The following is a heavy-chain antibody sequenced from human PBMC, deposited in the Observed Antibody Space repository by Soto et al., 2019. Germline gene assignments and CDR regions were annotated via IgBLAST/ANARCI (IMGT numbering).Heavy chain of an antibody. J-gene: IGHJ4*02. CDR2: INSDGSST. Sequence: GGSLRLSCAASGFTFSSYWMHWVRQAPGKELVWVSRINSDGSSTSYADSVKGRFTISRDNAKNTLYLQMNSLRAEDTAVYYCARALRYKSHFKPTNWGQGTLVTVSS. V-gene: IGHV3-74*01. CDR3: ARALRYKSHFKPTN. CDR1: GFTFSSYW. D-gene: IGHD3-9*01.